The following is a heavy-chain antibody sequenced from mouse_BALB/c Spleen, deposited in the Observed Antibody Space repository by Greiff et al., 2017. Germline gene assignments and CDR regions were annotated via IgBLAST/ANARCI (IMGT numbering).Heavy chain of an antibody. CDR2: IYPGSGST. Sequence: VQLVESGPELVKPGASVKMSCKASGYTFTDYVISWVKQRTGQGLEWIGEIYPGSGSTYYNEKFKGKATLTADKSSNTAYMQLSSLTSEDSAVYFCARSRYGNYVYFDVGGAGTTVTVSS. J-gene: IGHJ1*01. CDR3: ARSRYGNYVYFDV. D-gene: IGHD2-10*02. V-gene: IGHV1-77*01. CDR1: GYTFTDYV.